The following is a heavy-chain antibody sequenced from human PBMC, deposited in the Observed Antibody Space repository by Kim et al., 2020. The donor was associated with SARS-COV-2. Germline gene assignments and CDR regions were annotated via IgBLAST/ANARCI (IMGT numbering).Heavy chain of an antibody. D-gene: IGHD5-18*01. J-gene: IGHJ6*02. CDR2: INSDGSST. CDR1: GFTFSSYW. Sequence: GGSLRLSCAASGFTFSSYWMHWVRQAPGKGLVWVSRINSDGSSTSYADSVKGRFTISRDNAKNTLYLQMNSLRAEDTAVYYCARVLRRGYSYGYYYYYGMDVWGQGTTVTVSS. V-gene: IGHV3-74*01. CDR3: ARVLRRGYSYGYYYYYGMDV.